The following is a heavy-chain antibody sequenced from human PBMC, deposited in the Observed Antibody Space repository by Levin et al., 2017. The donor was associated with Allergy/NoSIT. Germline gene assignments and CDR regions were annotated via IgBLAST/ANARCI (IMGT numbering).Heavy chain of an antibody. CDR3: AKEISAGGYPYYYYYGMDV. J-gene: IGHJ6*02. D-gene: IGHD3-22*01. CDR1: GFTFSSYG. CDR2: ISYDGSNK. V-gene: IGHV3-30*18. Sequence: GESLKISCAASGFTFSSYGMHWVRQAPGKGLEWVAVISYDGSNKYYADSVKGRFTISRDNSKNTLYLQMNSLRAEDTAVYYCAKEISAGGYPYYYYYGMDVWGQGTTVTVSS.